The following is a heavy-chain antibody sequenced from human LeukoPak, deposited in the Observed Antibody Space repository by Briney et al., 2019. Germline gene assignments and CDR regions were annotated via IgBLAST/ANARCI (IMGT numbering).Heavy chain of an antibody. CDR1: GGSFSGYY. J-gene: IGHJ3*02. V-gene: IGHV4-34*01. CDR2: INHSGST. Sequence: SETLSLTCAVYGGSFSGYYWSWIRQPPGKGLEWIGEINHSGSTNYNPSLKSRVTISVDTSKNQFSLKLSSATAADTAVYYCARGGLQDAFDIWGQGTMVTVSS. CDR3: ARGGLQDAFDI. D-gene: IGHD5-24*01.